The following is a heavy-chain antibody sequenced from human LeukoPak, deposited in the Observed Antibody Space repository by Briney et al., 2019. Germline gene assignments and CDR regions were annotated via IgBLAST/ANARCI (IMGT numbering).Heavy chain of an antibody. CDR2: IKEDGSKI. J-gene: IGHJ6*02. D-gene: IGHD3-22*01. CDR3: ARDPGRQYSSVADV. CDR1: GFTFGNSW. V-gene: IGHV3-7*03. Sequence: GGSLRLSCAASGFTFGNSWMTWVRQAPGKGLEWLANIKEDGSKIYYLDSVKGRFTISRDNAKNSLYLQMDSLRAADTAVYYCARDPGRQYSSVADVWGQGTTVTVSS.